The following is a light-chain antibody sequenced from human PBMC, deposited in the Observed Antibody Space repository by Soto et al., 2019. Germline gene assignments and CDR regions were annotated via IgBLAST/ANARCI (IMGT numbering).Light chain of an antibody. CDR3: CSYAGSYTLL. CDR1: SSDVGAYNY. Sequence: QSALTQPRSVSGSPGQSVTISCTGTSSDVGAYNYVSWFQQHPDKAPKLMMSDVSKRPSGVPDRFSGSKSGTTASLTISGLQAEDEADYYCCSYAGSYTLLFGGGTKLTVL. V-gene: IGLV2-11*01. J-gene: IGLJ2*01. CDR2: DVS.